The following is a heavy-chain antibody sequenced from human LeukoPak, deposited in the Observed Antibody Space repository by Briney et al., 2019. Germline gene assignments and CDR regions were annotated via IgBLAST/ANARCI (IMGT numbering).Heavy chain of an antibody. CDR2: ISGSGGST. CDR3: AKDGRDYVWGSYPDY. Sequence: PGGSLRLSCAASGFTFSSYAMSWVRQAPGKGLEWVSAISGSGGSTYYADSVKGRFTISRDNSKNTLYLQMNSPRAEDTAVYYCAKDGRDYVWGSYPDYWGQGTLVTVSS. V-gene: IGHV3-23*01. CDR1: GFTFSSYA. J-gene: IGHJ4*02. D-gene: IGHD3-16*02.